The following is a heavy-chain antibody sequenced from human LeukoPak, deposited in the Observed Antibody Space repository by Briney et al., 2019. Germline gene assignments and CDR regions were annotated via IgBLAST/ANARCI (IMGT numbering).Heavy chain of an antibody. J-gene: IGHJ5*02. D-gene: IGHD6-13*01. CDR3: ARASYSSSRRNWFDP. Sequence: SETLSLTCAVYGGSFSGYYWSWIRQPPGKGLEWIGEINHSGSTNYNPSLKSRVTISVDTSKHQFSLKLSSVTAADTAVYYCARASYSSSRRNWFDPWGQGTLVTVSS. CDR1: GGSFSGYY. CDR2: INHSGST. V-gene: IGHV4-34*01.